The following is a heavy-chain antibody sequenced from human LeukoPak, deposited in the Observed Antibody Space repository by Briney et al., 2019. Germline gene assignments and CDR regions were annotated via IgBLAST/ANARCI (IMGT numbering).Heavy chain of an antibody. J-gene: IGHJ4*02. Sequence: ETLSLTCAVYGGSFSGYYWSWIRQPPGKGLEWVSGISGSGGSTYYADSVKGRFTISRDTSKNALYLQMNSLRVEDTAVYYCAKVGQKTYYFDYWGQGTLVTVSS. V-gene: IGHV3-23*01. CDR1: GGSFSGYY. CDR3: AKVGQKTYYFDY. CDR2: ISGSGGST.